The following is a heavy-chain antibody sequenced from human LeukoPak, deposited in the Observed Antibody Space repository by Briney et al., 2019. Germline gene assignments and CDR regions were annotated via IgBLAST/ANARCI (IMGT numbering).Heavy chain of an antibody. Sequence: GGSLRLTCAASGFTFSRSAMTWVRQGPGTGLEFVASIIYSGGATYYADSVKGRFTISRDNSKNTLYLQMNSLRAEDTALYYCAKDGLYYDGSEHVYYFDSWGQGTLVTVSS. CDR3: AKDGLYYDGSEHVYYFDS. J-gene: IGHJ4*02. CDR2: IIYSGGAT. V-gene: IGHV3-23*01. CDR1: GFTFSRSA. D-gene: IGHD3-22*01.